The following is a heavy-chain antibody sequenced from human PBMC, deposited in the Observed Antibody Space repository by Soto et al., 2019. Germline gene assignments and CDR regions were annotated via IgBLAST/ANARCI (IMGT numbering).Heavy chain of an antibody. Sequence: GGSLRLSCAVSGLTVSRTQMSWVRQAPGKGLQWVSVIYSGGSTYYANAVKGRFTISRDISENTVYLELDKLTVDDTAVYYCARAREKEYSSSIFFDFWGRAILLTLS. CDR3: ARAREKEYSSSIFFDF. D-gene: IGHD6-6*01. V-gene: IGHV3-53*01. J-gene: IGHJ4*02. CDR2: IYSGGST. CDR1: GLTVSRTQ.